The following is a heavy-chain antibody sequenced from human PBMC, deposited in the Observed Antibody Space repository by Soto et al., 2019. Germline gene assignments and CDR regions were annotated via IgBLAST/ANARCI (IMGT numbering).Heavy chain of an antibody. CDR1: GGSISSGNYY. CDR2: IYSGST. V-gene: IGHV4-31*03. Sequence: SETLSLTCTVSGGSISSGNYYWSWTRQYPEKGLEYIGYIYSGSTFSNPSLKSRVTISADTSANQFSLKLTSVTAADTAVYYFAAYCTNASCRGDRAGALDYWGQGALVTVSS. CDR3: AAYCTNASCRGDRAGALDY. D-gene: IGHD2-8*01. J-gene: IGHJ4*02.